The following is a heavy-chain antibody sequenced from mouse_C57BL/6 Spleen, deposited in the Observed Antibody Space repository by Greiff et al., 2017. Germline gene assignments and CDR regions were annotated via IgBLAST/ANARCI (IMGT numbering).Heavy chain of an antibody. V-gene: IGHV1-15*01. J-gene: IGHJ2*01. Sequence: QVQLQQSGAELVRPGASVTLSCKASGYTFTDYEMHWVKQTPVHGLEWIGAFYPGTGGTAYNQKFKGKAILTADKSSRTAYMALRSLTSEVSAGYYCSPYYRFFDYWGQGTTLTVSS. CDR1: GYTFTDYE. CDR3: SPYYRFFDY. D-gene: IGHD1-1*01. CDR2: FYPGTGGT.